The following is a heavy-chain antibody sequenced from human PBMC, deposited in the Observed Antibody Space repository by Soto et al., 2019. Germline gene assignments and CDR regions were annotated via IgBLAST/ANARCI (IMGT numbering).Heavy chain of an antibody. V-gene: IGHV3-21*01. J-gene: IGHJ6*03. CDR3: ARDGLRRMTTVSSYYYYYMEV. CDR1: GFTFSSYS. CDR2: ISSSSSYI. D-gene: IGHD4-4*01. Sequence: PGGSLRLSCAASGFTFSSYSMNWVRQAPGKGLEWVSSISSSSSYIYYADSVKGRFTISRDNAKNSLYLQMNSLRAEDTAVYYCARDGLRRMTTVSSYYYYYMEVWGKGTTVTVSS.